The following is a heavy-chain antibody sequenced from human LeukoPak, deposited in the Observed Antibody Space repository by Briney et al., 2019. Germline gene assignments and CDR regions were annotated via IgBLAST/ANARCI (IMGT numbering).Heavy chain of an antibody. CDR1: GFTFSSYS. Sequence: KAGGSLRLSCAASGFTFSSYSMNWVRQAPGKGLEWVSSISSSSSYIYYADSVKGRFTISRDNAKNSLYLQMNSLRAEDTAVYYCARDVQSIQDSYCGGDCYPNDYWGQGTLVTVSS. V-gene: IGHV3-21*01. CDR2: ISSSSSYI. J-gene: IGHJ4*02. CDR3: ARDVQSIQDSYCGGDCYPNDY. D-gene: IGHD2-21*02.